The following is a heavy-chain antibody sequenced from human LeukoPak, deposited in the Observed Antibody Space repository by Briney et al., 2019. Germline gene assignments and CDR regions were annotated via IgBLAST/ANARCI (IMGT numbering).Heavy chain of an antibody. J-gene: IGHJ4*02. Sequence: GASVKVSCKASGYTFTGYYMHWVRQAPGQGLEWMGWINTNSGGTNYAQKFQGRVTMTRDTSISTAFMELSRLRSDDTAVYYCARLEGSGSYYLDYWGQGTLVTVSS. D-gene: IGHD3-10*01. CDR2: INTNSGGT. V-gene: IGHV1-2*02. CDR1: GYTFTGYY. CDR3: ARLEGSGSYYLDY.